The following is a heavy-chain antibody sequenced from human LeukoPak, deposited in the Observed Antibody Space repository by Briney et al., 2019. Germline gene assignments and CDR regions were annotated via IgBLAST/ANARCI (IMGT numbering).Heavy chain of an antibody. CDR3: AKTMGATTYYYGMDV. CDR1: VYTFTRYD. Sequence: ASVKVCCKPSVYTFTRYDINWVRQATGQGLEWMGWMNPTSGNTGYAQKFQGRVTMTRNTSISTAYMELSSLRSEDTAVYYCAKTMGATTYYYGMDVWGQGTTVTVSS. J-gene: IGHJ6*02. D-gene: IGHD1-26*01. CDR2: MNPTSGNT. V-gene: IGHV1-8*01.